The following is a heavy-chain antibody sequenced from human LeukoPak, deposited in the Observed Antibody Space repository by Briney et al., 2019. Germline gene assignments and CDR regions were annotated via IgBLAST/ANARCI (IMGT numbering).Heavy chain of an antibody. CDR2: ISSSGSTI. J-gene: IGHJ6*03. Sequence: PGGSLRLSCAASGFTFSSYEMNWVRQAPGKGLEWVSYISSSGSTIYYADSVKGRFTISRDNAKNSLYLQMNSLRAEDTALYYCARDAMGSTIFGVVRRAYYYYYYMDVWGKGTTVTVSS. CDR1: GFTFSSYE. CDR3: ARDAMGSTIFGVVRRAYYYYYYMDV. V-gene: IGHV3-48*03. D-gene: IGHD3-3*01.